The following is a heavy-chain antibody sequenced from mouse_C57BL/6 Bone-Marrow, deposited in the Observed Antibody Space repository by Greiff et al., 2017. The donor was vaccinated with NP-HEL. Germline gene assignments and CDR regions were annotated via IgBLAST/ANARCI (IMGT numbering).Heavy chain of an antibody. J-gene: IGHJ2*01. CDR3: ARCHYYGSSYFDY. CDR1: GYSITSDY. CDR2: ISYSGST. D-gene: IGHD1-1*01. Sequence: DVKLVESGPGLAKPSQTLSLTCSVPGYSITSDYWNWIRKFPGNKLEYMGYISYSGSTYYNPSLKSRISITRDTSKNQYYLQLNSVTTEDTATYYCARCHYYGSSYFDYWGQGTTLTVSS. V-gene: IGHV3-8*01.